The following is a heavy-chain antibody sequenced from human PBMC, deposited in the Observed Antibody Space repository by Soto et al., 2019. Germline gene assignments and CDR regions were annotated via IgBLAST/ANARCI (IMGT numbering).Heavy chain of an antibody. Sequence: GGSLRLSCAASGFTFSSYSMNWVRQAPGKGLEWVSSISSSSSYIYYADSVKGRFTISRDNAKNSLYLQMNSLRAEDTAVYYCAREKQQLVRLFWNWGQGTLVTVSS. J-gene: IGHJ4*02. V-gene: IGHV3-21*01. CDR2: ISSSSSYI. CDR1: GFTFSSYS. CDR3: AREKQQLVRLFWN. D-gene: IGHD6-13*01.